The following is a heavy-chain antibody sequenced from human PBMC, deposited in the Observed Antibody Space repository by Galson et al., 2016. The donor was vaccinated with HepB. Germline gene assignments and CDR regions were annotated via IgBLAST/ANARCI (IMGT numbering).Heavy chain of an antibody. CDR3: ATGYYDSRGAGPGYYRAMDV. Sequence: SLRLSCAASGFPVGTNFMTWVRQAPGKGLDCVSLISGDSDTYYADSVKGRFTISRDNSQNTLFLQMNSLRAEDTAVYYCATGYYDSRGAGPGYYRAMDVWGQGTAVTVSS. CDR1: GFPVGTNF. V-gene: IGHV3-53*01. CDR2: ISGDSDT. J-gene: IGHJ6*02. D-gene: IGHD3-22*01.